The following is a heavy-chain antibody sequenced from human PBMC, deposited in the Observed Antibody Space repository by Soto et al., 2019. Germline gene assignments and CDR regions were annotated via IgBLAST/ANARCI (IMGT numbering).Heavy chain of an antibody. V-gene: IGHV3-30*03. CDR1: GFTFSSYG. CDR2: ISYDSTNG. CDR3: ARDLYYDYSIYFDL. Sequence: QVRLVESGGGVVQPGGSLRLSCVGSGFTFSSYGLHWVRQAPGKGLEWVAVISYDSTNGIYADSAKGRFTISRDNSKNTLYLLMNSLKPDDTAVYYCARDLYYDYSIYFDLWGQGTLVTVSS. D-gene: IGHD3-16*01. J-gene: IGHJ4*02.